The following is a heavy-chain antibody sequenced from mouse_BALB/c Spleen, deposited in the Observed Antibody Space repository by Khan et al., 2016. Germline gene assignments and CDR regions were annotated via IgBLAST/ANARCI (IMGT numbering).Heavy chain of an antibody. Sequence: EVELVESGGGLVQTGGSLRLSCATSEFTFTDYYMTWVRQPPGKALEWLGFIRNKAGGYTTEYSASVKGRFTISRDNSQSILYLQMNTLRAEDSATYYCASLTGTIAYWGQGTLVTVSA. CDR1: EFTFTDYY. CDR2: IRNKAGGYTT. V-gene: IGHV7-3*02. J-gene: IGHJ3*01. CDR3: ASLTGTIAY. D-gene: IGHD4-1*01.